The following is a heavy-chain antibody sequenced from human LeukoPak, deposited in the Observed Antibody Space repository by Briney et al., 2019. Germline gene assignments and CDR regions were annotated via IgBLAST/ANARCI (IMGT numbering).Heavy chain of an antibody. Sequence: SEALSLTCTVSGGSISSYYWSWIRQPPGKGLEWIGYIYYSGSTNYNPYLKSRVTISVDTSKNQFSLKLSSVTATDTAVYYCARVYSSGFGAFDIWGQGTMVTVCS. CDR1: GGSISSYY. J-gene: IGHJ3*02. CDR2: IYYSGST. V-gene: IGHV4-59*01. CDR3: ARVYSSGFGAFDI. D-gene: IGHD6-19*01.